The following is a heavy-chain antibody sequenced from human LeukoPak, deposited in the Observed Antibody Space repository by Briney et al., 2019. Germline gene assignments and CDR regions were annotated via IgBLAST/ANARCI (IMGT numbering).Heavy chain of an antibody. Sequence: PGGSLRLPCAASGFTFSSYAMSWVRQAPGKGLEWVSAISGSGGSTYYADSVKGRFTISRDNSKNTLYLQMNSLRAEDTAVYYCAKDRLVDTAHGNSFDYWGQGTLVTVSS. D-gene: IGHD5-18*01. J-gene: IGHJ4*02. V-gene: IGHV3-23*01. CDR3: AKDRLVDTAHGNSFDY. CDR2: ISGSGGST. CDR1: GFTFSSYA.